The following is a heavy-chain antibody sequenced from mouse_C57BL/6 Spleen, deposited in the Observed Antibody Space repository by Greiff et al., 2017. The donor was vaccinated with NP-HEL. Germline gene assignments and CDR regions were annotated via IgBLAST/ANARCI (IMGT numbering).Heavy chain of an antibody. CDR2: IWTGGGT. Sequence: VQLQESGPGLVAPSQSLSITCTVSGFSLTSYAISWVRQPPGKGLEWLGVIWTGGGTNYNSALKSRLSISKDNSKSQVFLKMNSLQTDDTSRYYCARAPGYDGYYDYFDYWGQGTTLTVSS. V-gene: IGHV2-9-1*01. J-gene: IGHJ2*01. CDR1: GFSLTSYA. D-gene: IGHD2-3*01. CDR3: ARAPGYDGYYDYFDY.